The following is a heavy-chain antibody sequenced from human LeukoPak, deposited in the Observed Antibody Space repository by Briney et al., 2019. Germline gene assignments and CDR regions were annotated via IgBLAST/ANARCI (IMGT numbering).Heavy chain of an antibody. CDR2: IIPIFGTA. V-gene: IGHV1-69*06. D-gene: IGHD4-17*01. Sequence: GASVMVSCKASGGTFSSYAISWVRQAPGQGLEWMGGIIPIFGTANYAQKFQGRVTMTEDTSTDTAYMELSSLRSEDTAVYYCATAAYGDSNYWGQGTLVTVSS. CDR3: ATAAYGDSNY. J-gene: IGHJ4*02. CDR1: GGTFSSYA.